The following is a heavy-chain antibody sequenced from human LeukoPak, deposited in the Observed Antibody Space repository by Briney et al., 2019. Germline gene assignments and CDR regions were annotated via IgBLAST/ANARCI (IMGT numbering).Heavy chain of an antibody. V-gene: IGHV3-23*01. Sequence: GGSLRLSCAASGFTFSSYAMSWVRQAPGKGLEWVSAISGSGGSTYYADSVQGRFTISRDNSKNTLYLQVNSLRAEDTAVYYCAKDRRGGSPPRFDYWGQGTLVTVSS. J-gene: IGHJ4*02. CDR1: GFTFSSYA. D-gene: IGHD3-10*01. CDR2: ISGSGGST. CDR3: AKDRRGGSPPRFDY.